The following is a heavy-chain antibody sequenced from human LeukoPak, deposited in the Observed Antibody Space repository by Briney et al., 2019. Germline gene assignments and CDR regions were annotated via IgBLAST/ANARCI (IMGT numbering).Heavy chain of an antibody. D-gene: IGHD3-3*01. Sequence: PGGSLRLSCAASAFTFSRYSMNWVRQAPGKGLEWVSSISGSSSYIYYADSVKGRFTISRDNAKNSLYLQMNSLRAEDTAVYYCARGTEYYDFWSGYYTPNYFDYWGQGTLVTVSS. CDR2: ISGSSSYI. J-gene: IGHJ4*02. CDR3: ARGTEYYDFWSGYYTPNYFDY. V-gene: IGHV3-21*01. CDR1: AFTFSRYS.